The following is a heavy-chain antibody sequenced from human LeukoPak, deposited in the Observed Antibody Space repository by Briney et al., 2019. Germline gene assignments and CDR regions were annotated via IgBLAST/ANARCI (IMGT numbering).Heavy chain of an antibody. CDR1: GFTFSGHY. D-gene: IGHD2-21*02. J-gene: IGHJ4*02. CDR3: VREGNELLSKNFDY. V-gene: IGHV1-2*02. CDR2: INPHSGGT. Sequence: ASVKVSCKASGFTFSGHYIHWVRQAPGQGLEWMGYINPHSGGTSSPQKFQGRLTMTTDTSIRAVYMELGSLTSDDTAMYYCVREGNELLSKNFDYWGQGTLVTVSS.